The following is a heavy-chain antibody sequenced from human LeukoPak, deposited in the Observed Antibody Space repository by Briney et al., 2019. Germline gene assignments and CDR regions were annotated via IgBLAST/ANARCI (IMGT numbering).Heavy chain of an antibody. V-gene: IGHV4-30-2*01. CDR3: ARGSYDNAPGDAFDI. CDR1: GGSISSGGYS. D-gene: IGHD3-22*01. J-gene: IGHJ3*02. Sequence: SQTLSLTCAVSGGSISSGGYSWSWIRQPPGKGLEWIGYIYHSGSTYYNPSLKSRVTISVDRSKNQFSLKLSSVTAADTAVYYCARGSYDNAPGDAFDIWGQGTMVTVSS. CDR2: IYHSGST.